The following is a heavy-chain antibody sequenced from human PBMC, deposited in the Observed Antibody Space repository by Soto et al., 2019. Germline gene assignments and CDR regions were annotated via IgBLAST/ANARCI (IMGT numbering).Heavy chain of an antibody. V-gene: IGHV4-30-2*01. D-gene: IGHD6-6*01. CDR1: GGSISSGGYS. J-gene: IGHJ4*02. Sequence: QLQLQESGSGLVKPSQTLSLTCAVSGGSISSGGYSWSWIRQPPGKGLEWIGYIYHSGSTYYNPSLKSRVTISVDRSTNQFSLKLSSVTAADTAVYYCARYSIAARRGIDYWGQGTLVTVSS. CDR2: IYHSGST. CDR3: ARYSIAARRGIDY.